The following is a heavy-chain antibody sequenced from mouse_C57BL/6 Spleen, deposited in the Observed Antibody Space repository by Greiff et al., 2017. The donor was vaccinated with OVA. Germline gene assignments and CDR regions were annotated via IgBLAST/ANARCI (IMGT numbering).Heavy chain of an antibody. V-gene: IGHV1-72*01. Sequence: QVQLKQPGAELVKPGASVKLSCKASGYTFTSYWMHWVKQRPGRGLEWIGRIDPNSGGTTYNEKFKSKATLTVDKPSSTAYMQLSSLTSEDSAVYYCARSPYDYDSYWYFDVWGTGTTVTVSS. CDR2: IDPNSGGT. CDR3: ARSPYDYDSYWYFDV. D-gene: IGHD2-4*01. J-gene: IGHJ1*03. CDR1: GYTFTSYW.